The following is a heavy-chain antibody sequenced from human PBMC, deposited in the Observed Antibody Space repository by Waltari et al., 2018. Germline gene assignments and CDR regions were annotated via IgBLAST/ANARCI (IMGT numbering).Heavy chain of an antibody. CDR3: ARVRPHDAVDI. J-gene: IGHJ3*02. CDR2: IYYSGST. V-gene: IGHV4-59*01. Sequence: QVQLKESGPGLVKPSETLSLTCTVSGGSINFYYWSWIRQTPGKGLEWIGYIYYSGSTNYNPSLKSRVTISVDMPKNQFSLKLSSVTAADTAVYYCARVRPHDAVDIWGQGTMVTVSS. CDR1: GGSINFYY.